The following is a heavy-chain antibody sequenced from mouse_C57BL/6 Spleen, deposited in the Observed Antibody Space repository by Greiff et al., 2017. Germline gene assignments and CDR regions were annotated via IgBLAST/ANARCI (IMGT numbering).Heavy chain of an antibody. CDR3: ARHNDNYGSKNWYFDV. J-gene: IGHJ1*03. CDR1: GYTFTDYY. CDR2: IYPGSGNT. V-gene: IGHV1-76*01. D-gene: IGHD1-1*01. Sequence: QVQLQQSGAELVRPGASVKLSCKASGYTFTDYYIHWVKQRPGQGLEWIARIYPGSGNTYYNEKFKGKATLTAEKSSSTAYMQLSSLTSEDSAVYFCARHNDNYGSKNWYFDVWGTGTTVTVSS.